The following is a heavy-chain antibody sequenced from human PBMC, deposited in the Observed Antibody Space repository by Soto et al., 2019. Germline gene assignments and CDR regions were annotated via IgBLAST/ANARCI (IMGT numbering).Heavy chain of an antibody. CDR3: MNTKGACFDY. D-gene: IGHD1-1*01. CDR2: IYYSGST. CDR1: GGSIRSGGYY. V-gene: IGHV4-31*03. J-gene: IGHJ4*02. Sequence: QVQLQAAGPGLVKPSQTLSLTCTVSGGSIRSGGYYWSWIRQHPGKGLEWIGYIYYSGSTYYNPSLKSRVTLSVDTSKYQFSLKLSSVTAADTAVYYCMNTKGACFDYWGQGTLVTFSS.